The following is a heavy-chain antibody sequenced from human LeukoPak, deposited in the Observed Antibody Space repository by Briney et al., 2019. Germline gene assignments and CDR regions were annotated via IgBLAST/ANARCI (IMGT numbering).Heavy chain of an antibody. J-gene: IGHJ4*02. CDR2: ISYDGSNK. CDR1: GFTFSSYA. CDR3: ARVQAPLATIGASFDY. V-gene: IGHV3-30-3*01. Sequence: PGGTLRLSCAASGFTFSSYAMHWVRKAPGKGLEWVAVISYDGSNKYYADSVKGRFTISRDHSKTTLYLQMNSLRAEDTAVYYCARVQAPLATIGASFDYWGQGTLVTVSS. D-gene: IGHD5-24*01.